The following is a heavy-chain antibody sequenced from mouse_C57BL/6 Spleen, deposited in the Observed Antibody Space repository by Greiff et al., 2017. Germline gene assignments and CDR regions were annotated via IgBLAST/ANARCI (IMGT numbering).Heavy chain of an antibody. CDR3: ATGVTTGFAY. J-gene: IGHJ3*01. V-gene: IGHV1-69*01. CDR1: GYTFTSYW. Sequence: QVQLQQSGAELVMPGASVKLSCKASGYTFTSYWMHWVKQRPGQGLEWIGEIDPSDSYTNYNQKFKGKSTLTVDKSSSTAYMQLSSLTSEDSAVYYCATGVTTGFAYWGQGTLVTVSA. D-gene: IGHD2-2*01. CDR2: IDPSDSYT.